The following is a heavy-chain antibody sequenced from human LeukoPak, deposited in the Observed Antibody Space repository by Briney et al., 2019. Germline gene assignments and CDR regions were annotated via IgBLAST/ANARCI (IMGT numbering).Heavy chain of an antibody. Sequence: ASVKVSCKASGYTFTGYYMHWVRQAPGQGLEWMGWINPNSGGTNYAQKFQGRVTITADESTSTAYMELSSLRSEDTAVYYCARSKSYDILTGTLLPDAFDIWGQGTMVTVSS. CDR1: GYTFTGYY. J-gene: IGHJ3*02. CDR2: INPNSGGT. CDR3: ARSKSYDILTGTLLPDAFDI. D-gene: IGHD3-9*01. V-gene: IGHV1-2*02.